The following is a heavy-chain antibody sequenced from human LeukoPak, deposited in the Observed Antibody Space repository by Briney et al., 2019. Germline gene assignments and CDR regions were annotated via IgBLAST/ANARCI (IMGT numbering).Heavy chain of an antibody. Sequence: GASVKVSCKASGYTFTSYYMHWVRQAPGQGPEWMGIINPSGGSTSYAQKFQGRVTMTRDMSTSTVYMELSSLRSEDTAVYYCARDPGDGVHYFDYWGQGTLVTVSS. D-gene: IGHD3-10*01. J-gene: IGHJ4*02. CDR2: INPSGGST. CDR1: GYTFTSYY. V-gene: IGHV1-46*01. CDR3: ARDPGDGVHYFDY.